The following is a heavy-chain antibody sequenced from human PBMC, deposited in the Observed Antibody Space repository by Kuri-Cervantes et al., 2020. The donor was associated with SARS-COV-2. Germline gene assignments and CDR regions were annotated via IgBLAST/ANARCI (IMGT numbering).Heavy chain of an antibody. CDR3: ARRAMVRGVYYFDY. V-gene: IGHV3-73*01. CDR1: GFTFSGSG. D-gene: IGHD3-10*01. Sequence: GESLKISCVASGFTFSGSGMHWVRQASGKGLEWVGRIRSKDKNYATAYAASLKGGFTISRDDAKNTAYLQMNSLETEDTAVYYCARRAMVRGVYYFDYWGQGTLVTVSS. J-gene: IGHJ4*02. CDR2: IRSKDKNYAT.